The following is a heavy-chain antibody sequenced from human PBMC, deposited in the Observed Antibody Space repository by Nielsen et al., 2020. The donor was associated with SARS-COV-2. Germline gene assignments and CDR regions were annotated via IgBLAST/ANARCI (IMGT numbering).Heavy chain of an antibody. Sequence: GGSLRLSCSTSGFTFSSYGILWVRQAPGKGLEWVSGISWNSGSIGYADSVKGRFTISRDNAKNSLYLQMNSLHQGPIGLPPGTLLQEHLWG. J-gene: IGHJ6*01. CDR1: GFTFSSYG. CDR2: ISWNSGSI. CDR3: TLLQEHL. V-gene: IGHV3-9*01.